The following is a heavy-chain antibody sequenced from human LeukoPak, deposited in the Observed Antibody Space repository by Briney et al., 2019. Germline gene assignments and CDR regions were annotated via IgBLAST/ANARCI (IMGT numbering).Heavy chain of an antibody. CDR1: GFTFSSYA. V-gene: IGHV3-30-3*01. J-gene: IGHJ6*02. D-gene: IGHD6-13*01. Sequence: GGSLRLSCAASGFTFSSYAMNWVRQAPGKGLEWVAVISDDGSNKYYADSVKGRFTISRVNSKNTLYLQMNSLRAEDTAVYYCARVSSSSRLYYYYGMDVWGQGTTVTVSS. CDR3: ARVSSSSRLYYYYGMDV. CDR2: ISDDGSNK.